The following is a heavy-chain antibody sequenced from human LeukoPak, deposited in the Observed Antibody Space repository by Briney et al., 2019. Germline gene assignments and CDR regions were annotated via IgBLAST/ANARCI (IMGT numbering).Heavy chain of an antibody. CDR1: GFIFSNYA. D-gene: IGHD6-19*01. J-gene: IGHJ4*02. CDR3: AREWGRIAVAGGPGY. V-gene: IGHV3-33*01. CDR2: IWYDGQNK. Sequence: PGKSLSLSCETSGFIFSNYAMHWVRQAPGKGLEWVAIIWYDGQNKYYAESVKGRFTISRDNSKNTLYPQMNSLSDDDTAVYYCAREWGRIAVAGGPGYWGQGTLVTVSS.